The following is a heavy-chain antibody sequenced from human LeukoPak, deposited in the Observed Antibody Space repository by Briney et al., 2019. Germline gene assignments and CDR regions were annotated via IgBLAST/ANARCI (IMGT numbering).Heavy chain of an antibody. Sequence: PSETLSLTCTVSGGSISSSSYYWGWIRQPPGKGLEWIGSIYYSGSTYYNPSLKSRVTISVDTSKNQFSLKLSSVTAADTAVYYCARAGITMIVTEFDYWGQGTLVTVSS. D-gene: IGHD3-22*01. J-gene: IGHJ4*02. CDR2: IYYSGST. V-gene: IGHV4-39*07. CDR1: GGSISSSSYY. CDR3: ARAGITMIVTEFDY.